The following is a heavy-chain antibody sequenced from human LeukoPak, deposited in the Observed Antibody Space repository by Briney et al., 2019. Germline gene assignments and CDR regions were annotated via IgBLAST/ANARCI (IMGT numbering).Heavy chain of an antibody. D-gene: IGHD3-22*01. V-gene: IGHV3-23*01. CDR3: AKISQFYYDSSGVRGSYFDY. CDR2: ISGSGDGA. J-gene: IGHJ4*02. Sequence: PGGSLRLSCAASGFTFSTYAMSWVRQAPGKGLQWVSLISGSGDGAHYADSVKGRFTISRDNSKNTLYLQMNSLRAEDTAVYYCAKISQFYYDSSGVRGSYFDYWGQGTLVTVSS. CDR1: GFTFSTYA.